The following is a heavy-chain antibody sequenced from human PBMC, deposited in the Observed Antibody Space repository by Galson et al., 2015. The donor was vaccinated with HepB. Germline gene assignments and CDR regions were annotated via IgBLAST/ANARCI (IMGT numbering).Heavy chain of an antibody. CDR2: IDNDGTGT. Sequence: SLRLSCAASGFTFNNYWMHWARQAPGKGLVWVSRIDNDGTGTDYGDSVKGRFTIPRDNAKHTLYLVMSSLRADDTAVYFCARRQCIGASCYLDSWGQGTLVTVSS. V-gene: IGHV3-74*01. CDR3: ARRQCIGASCYLDS. J-gene: IGHJ4*02. CDR1: GFTFNNYW. D-gene: IGHD4/OR15-4a*01.